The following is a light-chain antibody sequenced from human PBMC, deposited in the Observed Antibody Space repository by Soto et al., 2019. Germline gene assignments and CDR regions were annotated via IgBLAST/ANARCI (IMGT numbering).Light chain of an antibody. J-gene: IGKJ5*01. Sequence: DIQMTQSPSSLFASVGDRVNITCRASQTISSHLNWYQQKPGIAPKLLIYSASSLQSGVPSRFSGSGSETEETLSISNERPVDLATDYGDQYDSTPGTFGQGTQVEIK. CDR1: QTISSH. CDR3: DQYDSTPGT. V-gene: IGKV1-39*01. CDR2: SAS.